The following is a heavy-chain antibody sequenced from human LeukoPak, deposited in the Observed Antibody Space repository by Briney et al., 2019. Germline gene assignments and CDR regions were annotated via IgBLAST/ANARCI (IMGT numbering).Heavy chain of an antibody. D-gene: IGHD3-10*01. CDR1: GFTVSSNY. CDR2: IYSGGST. J-gene: IGHJ3*02. CDR3: ARGRITMVRESDAFDI. V-gene: IGHV3-53*01. Sequence: GGSLRLSCAASGFTVSSNYKSWVRQAPGKGLEWVSVIYSGGSTYYADSVKGRFTISRDNSKNTLYLQMNSLRAEDTAVYYCARGRITMVRESDAFDIWGQGTVVTVSS.